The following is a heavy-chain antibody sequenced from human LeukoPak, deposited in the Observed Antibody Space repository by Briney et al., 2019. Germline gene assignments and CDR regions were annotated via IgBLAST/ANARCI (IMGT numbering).Heavy chain of an antibody. CDR1: SGSISSNNYY. CDR3: ARYVVSGAGKYYFDY. Sequence: KPSETLSLTCTVSSGSISSNNYYLSWIRQPRGREMEWIASINYGGTTYYNPSLKSRVTISVDTSKNQFSLRLSSVTAADTALYLCARYVVSGAGKYYFDYWGQGSLFTVSS. J-gene: IGHJ4*02. CDR2: INYGGTT. D-gene: IGHD3-10*01. V-gene: IGHV4-39*01.